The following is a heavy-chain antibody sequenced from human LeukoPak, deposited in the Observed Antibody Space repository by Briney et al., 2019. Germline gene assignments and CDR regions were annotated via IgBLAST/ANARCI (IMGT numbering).Heavy chain of an antibody. CDR2: IYQGGPA. V-gene: IGHV4-38-2*02. CDR3: ARRNPYYYMDV. Sequence: PSETLSLTCIVSGYSISSGYYWGWIRRPPGKGLEWIGSIYQGGPAYYNPSLKRRVTISVDTFKNQFSLKLSSVTAADTAVYYCARRNPYYYMDVWGKGTTVTVSS. J-gene: IGHJ6*03. CDR1: GYSISSGYY.